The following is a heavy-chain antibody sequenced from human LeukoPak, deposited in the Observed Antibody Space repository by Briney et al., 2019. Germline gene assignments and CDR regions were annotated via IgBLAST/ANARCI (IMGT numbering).Heavy chain of an antibody. Sequence: ASVKVSCKASGYTFTGYFMHWVRQAPGQGLEWMGWINPNSGGTNYAQKFQGRVTMTRDTSISTAYMELSRLRSDDTAVYYCARGGGATLEGGVWGPFDYWGQGTLVTVSS. J-gene: IGHJ4*02. CDR2: INPNSGGT. V-gene: IGHV1-2*02. CDR3: ARGGGATLEGGVWGPFDY. CDR1: GYTFTGYF. D-gene: IGHD1-26*01.